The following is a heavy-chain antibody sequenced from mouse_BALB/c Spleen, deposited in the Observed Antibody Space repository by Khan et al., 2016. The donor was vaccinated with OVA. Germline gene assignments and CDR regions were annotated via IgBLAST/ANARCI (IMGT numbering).Heavy chain of an antibody. D-gene: IGHD2-10*02. CDR1: GYTFTSYT. V-gene: IGHV1-4*01. CDR2: INPSSGYT. J-gene: IGHJ4*01. Sequence: QVQLQQPGAELARPWASVKMSCKASGYTFTSYTMHWVKQRPGQGLEWIGYINPSSGYTNYNQKFKDKATLTADKSSSTAYIQLSSLTSEDSAVYYCTRKYGNYAAMDYWGQGTSVTVSS. CDR3: TRKYGNYAAMDY.